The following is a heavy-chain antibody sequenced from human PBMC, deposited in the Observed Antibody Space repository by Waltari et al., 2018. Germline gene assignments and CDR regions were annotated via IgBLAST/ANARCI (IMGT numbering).Heavy chain of an antibody. V-gene: IGHV4-38-2*01. CDR3: ARVVVIPDWFDP. J-gene: IGHJ5*02. D-gene: IGHD3-22*01. Sequence: QVQLQESGPGLVKPSETLSLTCAVSGYSISSGYYWGWIRQPPGKGREWIGSLYHSGSTYYPPSLRRRVTISVDTSKNQFSRKLSSVTAADTAVYYCARVVVIPDWFDPWGQGTLVTVSS. CDR2: LYHSGST. CDR1: GYSISSGYY.